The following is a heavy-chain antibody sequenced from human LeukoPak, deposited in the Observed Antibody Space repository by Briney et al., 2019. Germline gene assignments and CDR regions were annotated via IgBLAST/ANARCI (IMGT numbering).Heavy chain of an antibody. CDR3: ARENNTGEDWFDP. Sequence: SVKVSCKASGGTFSSYAISWVRQAPGQGLEWMGGIIPIFGTANYAQKFQGRVTITADESTSTAYMELSSLRSEDTAVYYCARENNTGEDWFDPWGQGALVTVSS. CDR2: IIPIFGTA. CDR1: GGTFSSYA. V-gene: IGHV1-69*13. D-gene: IGHD1/OR15-1a*01. J-gene: IGHJ5*02.